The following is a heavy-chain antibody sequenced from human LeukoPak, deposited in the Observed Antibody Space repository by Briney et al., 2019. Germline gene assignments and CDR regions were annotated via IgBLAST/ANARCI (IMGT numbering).Heavy chain of an antibody. V-gene: IGHV3-23*01. Sequence: GGSLRLSCAASGLTFSSYAMSGVRQAPGKGLEWVSGISISGANTYYADSVKGRFTISRDISKNTLYLQMNSLRVEDTAVYYCARGDSYGAFDIWGQGTMVTVSS. CDR3: ARGDSYGAFDI. J-gene: IGHJ3*02. CDR2: ISISGANT. CDR1: GLTFSSYA. D-gene: IGHD3-10*01.